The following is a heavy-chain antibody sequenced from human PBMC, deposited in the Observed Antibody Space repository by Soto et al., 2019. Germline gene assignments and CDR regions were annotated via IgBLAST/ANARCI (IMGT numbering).Heavy chain of an antibody. CDR1: GYSFAGYW. J-gene: IGHJ4*02. Sequence: DSLKTSCKGSGYSFAGYWITWVRQKPGKGLEWMGRIDPSDSQTYYSPSFRGHVTISVTKSITTVFLQWSSLRASDTAMYYCARQIYDSDTGPNFQYYFDSWGQGTPVTVSS. CDR3: ARQIYDSDTGPNFQYYFDS. D-gene: IGHD3-22*01. CDR2: IDPSDSQT. V-gene: IGHV5-10-1*01.